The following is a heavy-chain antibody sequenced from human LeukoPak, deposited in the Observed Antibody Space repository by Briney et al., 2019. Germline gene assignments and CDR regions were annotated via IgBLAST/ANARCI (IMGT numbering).Heavy chain of an antibody. D-gene: IGHD3-9*01. CDR2: ISSSSSYI. CDR1: GFTFSSYD. J-gene: IGHJ4*02. CDR3: ARDSGYWNTFDY. V-gene: IGHV3-21*01. Sequence: GGSLRLSCAASGFTFSSYDMNWVRQAPGKGLEWISSISSSSSYIYYADSVKGRFTISRDNALYLQMNSLRAEDTAVYYCARDSGYWNTFDYWGQGTLVTVSS.